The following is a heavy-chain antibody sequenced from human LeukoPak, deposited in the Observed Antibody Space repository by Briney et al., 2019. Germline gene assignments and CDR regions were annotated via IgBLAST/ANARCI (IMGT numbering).Heavy chain of an antibody. CDR1: GDSISSGNYS. CDR3: ARTDYI. V-gene: IGHV4-61*02. CDR2: IYTSGNT. Sequence: KSSQTLSLTCTVSGDSISSGNYSWSWIRQPAGKGLEWIGRIYTSGNTNYNPSLKSRVTISLDTSKNHFSLKLSSVTAADTAVYYCARTDYIWGQGTMVIVSS. J-gene: IGHJ3*02.